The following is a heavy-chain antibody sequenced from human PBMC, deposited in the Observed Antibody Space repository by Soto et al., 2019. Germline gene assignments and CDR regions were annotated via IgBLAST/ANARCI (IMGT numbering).Heavy chain of an antibody. D-gene: IGHD1-26*01. J-gene: IGHJ4*02. V-gene: IGHV4-34*01. Sequence: QVQLEQWGPGLLKPSETLSLTCAVNGGSFSDYYWSWIRQSPGKGLEWIAEINYSGTTNYSPSLKGRVTMSVDTSKKQFSLKLGSVAAADTAVYFCVGGRGRLVGFDYWGQGTLVTVSS. CDR3: VGGRGRLVGFDY. CDR2: INYSGTT. CDR1: GGSFSDYY.